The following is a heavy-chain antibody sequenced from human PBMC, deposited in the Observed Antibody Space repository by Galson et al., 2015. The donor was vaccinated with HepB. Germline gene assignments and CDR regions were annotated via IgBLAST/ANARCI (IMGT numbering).Heavy chain of an antibody. CDR2: ISSSSSFI. J-gene: IGHJ5*02. CDR3: ARSYGSGSYYSLGDVWFDP. Sequence: SLRLSCAASGFTFSSYSMNWVRQAPGKGLEWVSSISSSSSFIYYADSVKGRFTISRDNAKNSLYLQMNSLRAEDTAVFYCARSYGSGSYYSLGDVWFDPWGQGTLVTVSS. CDR1: GFTFSSYS. V-gene: IGHV3-21*01. D-gene: IGHD3-10*01.